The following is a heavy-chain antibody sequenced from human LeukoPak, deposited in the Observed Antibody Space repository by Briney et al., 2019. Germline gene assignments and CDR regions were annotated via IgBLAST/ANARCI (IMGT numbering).Heavy chain of an antibody. CDR2: INHSGST. J-gene: IGHJ6*03. CDR1: GGSFSGYY. D-gene: IGHD6-25*01. V-gene: IGHV4-34*01. Sequence: SETLSLTCAVYGGSFSGYYWSWIRQPPGKGLEWIGEINHSGSTNYNPSLKSRVTISVDTSKNQISLKLSSVTAADTAVYYCARGKRLSLYYYYYMDVWGKGTTVTVSS. CDR3: ARGKRLSLYYYYYMDV.